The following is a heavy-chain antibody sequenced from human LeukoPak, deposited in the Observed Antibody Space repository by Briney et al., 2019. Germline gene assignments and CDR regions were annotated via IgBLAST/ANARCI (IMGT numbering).Heavy chain of an antibody. CDR1: GFTFSSYE. D-gene: IGHD3-10*01. Sequence: PGGSLRLSCAASGFTFSSYEMNWVRQAPGKGLEWVSYISSSGSTIYYADSVTGRFTISRDNAKNSLYLQMNSLRAEDTAVYYCASLGLWFGEFPRDYYYYYMDVWGKGTTVTVSS. V-gene: IGHV3-48*03. J-gene: IGHJ6*03. CDR2: ISSSGSTI. CDR3: ASLGLWFGEFPRDYYYYYMDV.